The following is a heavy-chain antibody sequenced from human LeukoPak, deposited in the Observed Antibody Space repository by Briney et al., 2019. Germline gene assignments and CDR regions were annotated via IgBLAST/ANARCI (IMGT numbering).Heavy chain of an antibody. Sequence: GGSLRLSCAASGNYWMHWVRQVPGKGLVWVSHINSDGSWTSYADSVKGRFTISKDNAKNTVYLQMNSLRAEDTAVYYCATPGYSSGWITNYYFDYWGQGTLVTVSS. D-gene: IGHD6-19*01. CDR3: ATPGYSSGWITNYYFDY. CDR1: GNYW. V-gene: IGHV3-74*01. CDR2: INSDGSWT. J-gene: IGHJ4*02.